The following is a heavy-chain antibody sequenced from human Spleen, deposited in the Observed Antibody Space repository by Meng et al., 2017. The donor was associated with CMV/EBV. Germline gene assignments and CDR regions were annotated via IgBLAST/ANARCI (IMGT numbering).Heavy chain of an antibody. J-gene: IGHJ4*02. D-gene: IGHD3-22*01. V-gene: IGHV4-4*09. CDR1: GGSISSYY. CDR3: ARVTDTLDYFDSSGSYFDY. Sequence: GSLRLSCTVSGGSISSYYWSWIRQPPGKGLEWIGYIYNSGNTYYNPSLKSRITTSVDTSKNQFSLKLSSVTAADTAVYYCARVTDTLDYFDSSGSYFDYWGQGTLVTVSS. CDR2: IYNSGNT.